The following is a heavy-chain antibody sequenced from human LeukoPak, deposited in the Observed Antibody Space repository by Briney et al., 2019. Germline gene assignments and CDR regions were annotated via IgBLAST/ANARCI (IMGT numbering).Heavy chain of an antibody. V-gene: IGHV6-1*01. CDR3: ARMSAGGKLDY. CDR2: TYYRSKWYN. Sequence: SQTLSLTFALSGDSVSINSVSWNWIRQSPSRGLEWLGKTYYRSKWYNDYVVSVKSRITINPDTSKNQLSLQLSSVTPEDTAVYFCARMSAGGKLDYWGQGTLVTVSS. J-gene: IGHJ4*02. CDR1: GDSVSINSVS. D-gene: IGHD4-23*01.